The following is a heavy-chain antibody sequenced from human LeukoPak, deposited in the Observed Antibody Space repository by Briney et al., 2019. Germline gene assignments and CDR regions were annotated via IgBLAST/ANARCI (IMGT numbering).Heavy chain of an antibody. CDR3: ARSYGSGSYYPYYYYYYGMDV. J-gene: IGHJ6*02. D-gene: IGHD3-10*01. Sequence: SETLSLTCAVYGGSFSGYYWSWTRQPPGKGLEWIGEINHSGSTNYNPSLKSRVTISVDTSKNQFSLKLSSVTAADTAVYYCARSYGSGSYYPYYYYYYGMDVWGQGTTDTVSS. CDR2: INHSGST. V-gene: IGHV4-34*01. CDR1: GGSFSGYY.